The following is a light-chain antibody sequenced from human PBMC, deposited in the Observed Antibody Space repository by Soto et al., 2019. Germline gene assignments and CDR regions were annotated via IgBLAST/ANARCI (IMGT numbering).Light chain of an antibody. J-gene: IGKJ2*01. CDR2: DSS. Sequence: EIVLTQSPATLSLSPGERATLSCRASQSISRYLAWYQQKPGQAPRLLIYDSSNRATGIPGRFSGSGSGTDFTHTISSLEPEDFAVYYCQQRSDGPAFTFGQGTKLEIK. CDR1: QSISRY. V-gene: IGKV3-11*01. CDR3: QQRSDGPAFT.